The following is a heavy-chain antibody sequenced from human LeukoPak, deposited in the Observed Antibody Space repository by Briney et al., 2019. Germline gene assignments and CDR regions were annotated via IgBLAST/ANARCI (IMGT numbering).Heavy chain of an antibody. CDR1: GFTFSSYA. V-gene: IGHV3-30-3*01. CDR3: ARDGVVVAAALYSGSYYVY. J-gene: IGHJ4*02. CDR2: ISHDGSNK. D-gene: IGHD1-26*01. Sequence: GGSLRLSCAASGFTFSSYAMHWVRQAPGKGLEWVAVISHDGSNKYYADSVKGRFTISRDNSKNTLYLQMNSLRAEDTAVYYCARDGVVVAAALYSGSYYVYWGQGTLVTVSS.